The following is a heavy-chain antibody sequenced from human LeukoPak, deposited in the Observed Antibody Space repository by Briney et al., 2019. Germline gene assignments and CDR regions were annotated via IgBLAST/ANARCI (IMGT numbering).Heavy chain of an antibody. CDR2: IYYSWST. V-gene: IGHV4-39*01. D-gene: IGHD3-10*01. CDR1: GGSISSSGYY. Sequence: SETLSLTCTVSGGSISSSGYYWVWMRQPPGKGLEGIGSIYYSWSTYYNPPLKTRLTISVDTYKNQLSLKLSSVTAAHTAIYFRARSLGANTWVGNWFDPWGQGTLVTVSP. CDR3: ARSLGANTWVGNWFDP. J-gene: IGHJ5*02.